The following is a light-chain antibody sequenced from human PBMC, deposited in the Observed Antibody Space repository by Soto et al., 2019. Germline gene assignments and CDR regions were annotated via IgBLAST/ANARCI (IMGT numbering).Light chain of an antibody. CDR2: GAS. CDR1: ESVTSSY. CDR3: QQYGRSPRT. V-gene: IGKV3-20*01. Sequence: EIVLTQSPGTLSLSPGERATLSCRASESVTSSYLAWYQHKPGQAPRLLIYGASSRATGIPDRFSGSGSGTDFTLTISRLEPEDFAVYYCQQYGRSPRTFGQATKVEIK. J-gene: IGKJ1*01.